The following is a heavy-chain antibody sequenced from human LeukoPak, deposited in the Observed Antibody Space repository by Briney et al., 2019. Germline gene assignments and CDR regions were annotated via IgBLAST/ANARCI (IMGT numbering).Heavy chain of an antibody. D-gene: IGHD3-9*01. Sequence: GAPVKPSCKASGYTFTSYGISWGRRAPGHGREGLGWISAYNGNTNYEQKPQGRDTMTTDTSTSTAYMELSSLRSDDTAVYYCARTLRYFDWLPPDAFDIWGQGTMVTVSS. CDR3: ARTLRYFDWLPPDAFDI. CDR1: GYTFTSYG. V-gene: IGHV1-18*01. J-gene: IGHJ3*02. CDR2: ISAYNGNT.